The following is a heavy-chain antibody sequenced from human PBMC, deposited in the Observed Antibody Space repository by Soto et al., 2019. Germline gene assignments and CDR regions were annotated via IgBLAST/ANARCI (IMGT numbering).Heavy chain of an antibody. Sequence: ASVKVSCKASGDTLPGNYIHWLRQAPGQGLEWMGWVDPNSGGANYARKFQGRVTITRDTSISTAYMELSRLRSDDTAVYYCAREVWSHYGLDVWGQGTTVTVSS. CDR3: AREVWSHYGLDV. CDR1: GDTLPGNY. CDR2: VDPNSGGA. J-gene: IGHJ6*02. V-gene: IGHV1-2*02. D-gene: IGHD1-1*01.